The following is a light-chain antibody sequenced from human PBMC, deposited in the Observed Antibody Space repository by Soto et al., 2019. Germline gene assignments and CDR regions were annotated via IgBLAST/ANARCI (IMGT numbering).Light chain of an antibody. CDR3: QLYEKSLPPVT. CDR2: GAS. CDR1: RSVSTN. J-gene: IGKJ4*01. V-gene: IGKV3-15*01. Sequence: DIILTQSPAIVSVSPGERATLSCRASRSVSTNLAWYQHKHGQAPRLLIYGASTRVTDIPARFSGSGSGTDFTLTINYLKSEDFGVYYCQLYEKSLPPVTFGGGTKVEI.